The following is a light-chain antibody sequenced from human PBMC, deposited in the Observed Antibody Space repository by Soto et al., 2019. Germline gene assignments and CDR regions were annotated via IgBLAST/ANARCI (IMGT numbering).Light chain of an antibody. CDR1: STDVGLYTY. CDR3: TSYTSTRTPYV. V-gene: IGLV2-14*01. CDR2: DVY. Sequence: QSVLTQPASVSGSPGQSITISCAGTSTDVGLYTYVSWYQQHPGKAPKLIIYDVYNRPSGVSNRFSGSKSGNTASLTISGLQAEDEADYYCTSYTSTRTPYVFRGGTKVTVL. J-gene: IGLJ1*01.